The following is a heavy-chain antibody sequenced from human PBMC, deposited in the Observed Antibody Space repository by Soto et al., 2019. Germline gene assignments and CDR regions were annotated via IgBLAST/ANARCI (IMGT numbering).Heavy chain of an antibody. CDR1: GFTFTSSA. D-gene: IGHD3-22*01. CDR2: IVVGSGNT. CDR3: AANPSHTYYYDSSGYPMAFDI. Sequence: SVKVSCKASGFTFTSSAEQWERQARGQRLEWIGWIVVGSGNTNYAQKFQERVTITRDMSTSTAYMELSSLRSEDTSVYYCAANPSHTYYYDSSGYPMAFDIWGHGTMVPVSS. J-gene: IGHJ3*02. V-gene: IGHV1-58*01.